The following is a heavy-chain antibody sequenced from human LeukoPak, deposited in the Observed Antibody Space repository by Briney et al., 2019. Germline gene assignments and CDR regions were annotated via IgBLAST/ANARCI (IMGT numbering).Heavy chain of an antibody. CDR3: ATEAIVRPTHKVPEDY. Sequence: GAPVKVSCKVSGYTLTELSMHWVRQTPGKGLEWMGSFDPEDGETIYAQKFQGRVTMTEDTSTDTAYMELSSLRSEDTAVYYCATEAIVRPTHKVPEDYWGQGTLVTVSS. V-gene: IGHV1-24*01. D-gene: IGHD1-26*01. CDR2: FDPEDGET. J-gene: IGHJ4*02. CDR1: GYTLTELS.